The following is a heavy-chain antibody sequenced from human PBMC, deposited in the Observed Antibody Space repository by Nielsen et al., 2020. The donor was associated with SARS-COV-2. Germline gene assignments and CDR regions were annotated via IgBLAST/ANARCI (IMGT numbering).Heavy chain of an antibody. V-gene: IGHV3-11*06. Sequence: SCAASGFTFSDYYMSWIRQAPGKGLEWVSYISSSSSYTNYADSVKGRFTISRDNAKNSLYLQMNSLRAEDTAVYYCARDPKDDGEEPNWGQGTLVTVSS. CDR1: GFTFSDYY. J-gene: IGHJ4*02. D-gene: IGHD4-17*01. CDR3: ARDPKDDGEEPN. CDR2: ISSSSSYT.